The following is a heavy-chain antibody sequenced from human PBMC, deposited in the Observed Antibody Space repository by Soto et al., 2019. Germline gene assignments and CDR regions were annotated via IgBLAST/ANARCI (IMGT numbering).Heavy chain of an antibody. J-gene: IGHJ4*02. V-gene: IGHV1-18*01. CDR2: ISAYNGNT. CDR3: ARAYYDFWSPPQRGEFDY. CDR1: GYTFTSYG. D-gene: IGHD3-3*01. Sequence: ASVKVSCKASGYTFTSYGISWVRQAPGQGLEWMGWISAYNGNTNYAQKLQGRVTMTTDTSTSTAYMELRSLRSDDTAVYYCARAYYDFWSPPQRGEFDYWGQGTLVTVSS.